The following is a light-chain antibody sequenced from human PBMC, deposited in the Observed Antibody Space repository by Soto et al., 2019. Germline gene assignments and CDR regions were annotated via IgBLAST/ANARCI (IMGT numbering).Light chain of an antibody. V-gene: IGLV2-11*01. CDR1: SSDFGGYNY. Sequence: QSLLTQPRSVSVSPGQSVTISCTGTSSDFGGYNYVSWYQHHPGKAPKLMIYDVSERPSGVPDRFSGSKSGNTASLTISGLQAEDEADYYCCSYAGTFYVFGTGTKVTVL. J-gene: IGLJ1*01. CDR2: DVS. CDR3: CSYAGTFYV.